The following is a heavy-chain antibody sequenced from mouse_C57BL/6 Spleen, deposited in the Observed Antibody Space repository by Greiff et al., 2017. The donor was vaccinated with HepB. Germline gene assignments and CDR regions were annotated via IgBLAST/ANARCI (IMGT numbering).Heavy chain of an antibody. Sequence: QVHVKQSGAELARPGASVKLSCKASGYTFTSYGISWVKQRTGQGLEWIGEIYPRSGNTYYNEKFKGKATLTADKSSSTAYMELRSLTSEDSAVYFCARYPSYYGSSPYYFDYWGQGTTLTVSS. J-gene: IGHJ2*01. CDR3: ARYPSYYGSSPYYFDY. CDR1: GYTFTSYG. V-gene: IGHV1-81*01. CDR2: IYPRSGNT. D-gene: IGHD1-1*01.